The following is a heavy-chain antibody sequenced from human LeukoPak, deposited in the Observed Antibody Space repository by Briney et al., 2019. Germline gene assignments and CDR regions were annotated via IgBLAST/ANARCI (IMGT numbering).Heavy chain of an antibody. D-gene: IGHD3-22*01. CDR2: INSAGST. CDR3: AKSSYYDASGYYREYYFDY. Sequence: GGSLRLSCAASGFTFSSYAMSWVRQAPGKGLEWVSAINSAGSTYYGDSVKGRFTISRDKTKNTLYLQMNSLRAEDTAVYYCAKSSYYDASGYYREYYFDYWGQGTLVTVSS. CDR1: GFTFSSYA. J-gene: IGHJ4*02. V-gene: IGHV3-23*01.